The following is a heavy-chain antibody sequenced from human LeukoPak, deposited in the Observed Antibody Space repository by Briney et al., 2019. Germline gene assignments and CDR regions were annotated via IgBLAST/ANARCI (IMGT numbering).Heavy chain of an antibody. CDR1: GFTFSSYE. Sequence: PGGSLRLSCAASGFTFSSYEMNWVRQAPGKGLEWVSYISTSGSTIYYADSVKGRFTISRDDANNSLYLQMNSLRADDTAVYYCARDSQAGVEGDYWGQGTLVTVSS. CDR3: ARDSQAGVEGDY. CDR2: ISTSGSTI. D-gene: IGHD3-10*01. J-gene: IGHJ4*02. V-gene: IGHV3-48*03.